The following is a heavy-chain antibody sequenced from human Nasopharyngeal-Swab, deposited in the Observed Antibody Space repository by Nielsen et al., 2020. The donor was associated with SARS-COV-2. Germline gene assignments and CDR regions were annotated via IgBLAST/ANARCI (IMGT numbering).Heavy chain of an antibody. D-gene: IGHD1-14*01. J-gene: IGHJ4*02. Sequence: GGFLRLSCAASGFTFSGSAMHWVRQASGKGLEWVGRIRSKANSYATAYAASVKGRFTISGDDSKNTAYLQMNSLKTEDTAVYYCTSRNPETGSYWGQGTLVTVSS. V-gene: IGHV3-73*01. CDR2: IRSKANSYAT. CDR1: GFTFSGSA. CDR3: TSRNPETGSY.